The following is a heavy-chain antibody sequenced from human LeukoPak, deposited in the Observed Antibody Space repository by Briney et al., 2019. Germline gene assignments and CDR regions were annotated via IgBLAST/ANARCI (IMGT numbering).Heavy chain of an antibody. Sequence: GGSLRLPCAASGFTFSSHAMTWVRQAPGKGLEWVSAISGSGADTYYADSVKGRFTISRDNSKNMLYLQMNSLRAEDTALYYCAKNGGGSYQYYSYYYMDVWGKGTTVTVSS. CDR3: AKNGGGSYQYYSYYYMDV. D-gene: IGHD1-26*01. V-gene: IGHV3-23*01. CDR2: ISGSGADT. CDR1: GFTFSSHA. J-gene: IGHJ6*03.